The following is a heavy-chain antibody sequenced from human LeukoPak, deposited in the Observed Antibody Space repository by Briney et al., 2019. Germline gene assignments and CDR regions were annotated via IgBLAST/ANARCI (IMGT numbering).Heavy chain of an antibody. CDR2: IYHSGST. D-gene: IGHD2-21*02. V-gene: IGHV4-38-2*01. CDR1: GYSISSGYY. J-gene: IGHJ4*02. CDR3: ARPFLGLLSLFDY. Sequence: IPSETLSLTCAVSGYSISSGYYWGWIRQPPGKGLEWIGSIYHSGSTYYNPSLKSRVTISVDTSKNQFSLKLSSVTAADTAVYYCARPFLGLLSLFDYWGQGTLVTVSS.